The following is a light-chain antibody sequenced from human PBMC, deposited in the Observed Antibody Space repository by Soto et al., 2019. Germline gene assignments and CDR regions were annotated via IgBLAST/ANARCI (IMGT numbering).Light chain of an antibody. V-gene: IGLV1-51*01. CDR2: DNN. CDR1: SSNIGNNY. J-gene: IGLJ2*01. CDR3: GTWDSSLSAGGV. Sequence: QSVLTQPPSVSAAPGQKVTISFSGSSSNIGNNYVSWYQQLPGTAPKLLIYDNNKRPSGIPDRFSGTKSGTSATLGITGLQTGDGADYYCGTWDSSLSAGGVFGGGTKLTVL.